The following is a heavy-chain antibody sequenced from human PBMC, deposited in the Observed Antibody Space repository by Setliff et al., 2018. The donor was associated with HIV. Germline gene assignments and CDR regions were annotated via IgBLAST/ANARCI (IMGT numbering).Heavy chain of an antibody. D-gene: IGHD5-18*01. CDR2: ISDSSRT. CDR1: GFTFSTYA. Sequence: LRLSCTTSGFTFSTYAMSWVRQAPGKGLEWVSAISDSSRTYYADSVKGRFTIARDDTKNTVSLQMTNLEPGDTAMYYCAKGGYGGAYYVAGYWGQGTKVTVSS. V-gene: IGHV3-23*01. CDR3: AKGGYGGAYYVAGY. J-gene: IGHJ4*02.